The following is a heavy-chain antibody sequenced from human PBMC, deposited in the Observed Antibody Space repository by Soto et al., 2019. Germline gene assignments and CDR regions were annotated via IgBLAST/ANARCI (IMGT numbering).Heavy chain of an antibody. J-gene: IGHJ4*02. CDR1: GFTFSSYW. V-gene: IGHV3-74*01. CDR2: INSDGSTT. Sequence: GSLRLSCAASGFTFSSYWMHWVRQAPGKGLVWVSRINSDGSTTSYADSVKGRFTISRDNAKNTLYLQMNSLRAEDTAVYYCERALLYDYIWGSYGPFDYWGQGTLVTVSS. D-gene: IGHD3-16*01. CDR3: ERALLYDYIWGSYGPFDY.